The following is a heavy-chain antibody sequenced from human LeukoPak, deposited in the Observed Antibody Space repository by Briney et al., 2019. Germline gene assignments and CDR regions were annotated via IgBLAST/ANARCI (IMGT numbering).Heavy chain of an antibody. D-gene: IGHD1-1*01. J-gene: IGHJ5*02. CDR2: IYYSGST. CDR3: ARHGTTGTNLNWFDP. V-gene: IGHV4-59*01. Sequence: PSETLSLTCTVSGGSISSYYWSWIRQPPGKGLEWIGYIYYSGSTNYNPSLKSRVSISIDTSMSQFSLKVSSVTAADTAVYYCARHGTTGTNLNWFDPWGQGTLVTVSS. CDR1: GGSISSYY.